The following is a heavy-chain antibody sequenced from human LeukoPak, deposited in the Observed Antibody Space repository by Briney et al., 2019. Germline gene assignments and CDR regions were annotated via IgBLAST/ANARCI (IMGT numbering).Heavy chain of an antibody. CDR3: ARVYGSGSRPPISTDY. D-gene: IGHD3-10*01. CDR1: GLTFSSYA. V-gene: IGHV3-21*01. J-gene: IGHJ4*02. CDR2: ISSSSSYI. Sequence: GGSLRLSCAASGLTFSSYAMSWVRQAPGKGLEWVSSISSSSSYIYYADSVKGRFTISRDNAKNSLYLQMNSLRAEDTAVYYCARVYGSGSRPPISTDYWGQGTLVTVSS.